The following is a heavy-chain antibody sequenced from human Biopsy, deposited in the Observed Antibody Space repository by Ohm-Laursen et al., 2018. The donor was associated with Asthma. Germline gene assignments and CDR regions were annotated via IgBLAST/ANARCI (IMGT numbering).Heavy chain of an antibody. D-gene: IGHD5-12*01. CDR1: GDSLGSFINYA. V-gene: IGHV1-69*13. J-gene: IGHJ6*02. CDR3: ARGYSGTDRIVYYYSGMEV. CDR2: LIPVLGTA. Sequence: SVKVSCKASGDSLGSFINYAISWVRQAPRQGLEWMGGLIPVLGTADYAPMFEGRVTITADESTGTAYLELTSLRFEDTAVYYCARGYSGTDRIVYYYSGMEVWGQGTTVTVSS.